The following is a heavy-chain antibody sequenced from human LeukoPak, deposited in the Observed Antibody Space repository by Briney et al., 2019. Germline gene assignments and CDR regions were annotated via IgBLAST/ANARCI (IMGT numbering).Heavy chain of an antibody. CDR2: IYSGGST. V-gene: IGHV3-53*01. J-gene: IGHJ4*02. Sequence: GGSLRLSCAASGFTVSSNYMSWVRQAPGKGLEWVSVIYSGGSTYYADSVKGRFTISRDNAKNTLHLQMNSLRAEDTAVYYCARPTGGQYIDYWGQGTLVTVSS. D-gene: IGHD3-10*01. CDR3: ARPTGGQYIDY. CDR1: GFTVSSNY.